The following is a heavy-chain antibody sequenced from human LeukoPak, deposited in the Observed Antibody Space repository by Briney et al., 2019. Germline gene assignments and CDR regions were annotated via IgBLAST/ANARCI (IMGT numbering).Heavy chain of an antibody. V-gene: IGHV5-10-1*01. CDR2: IDPSDSYT. CDR3: ARDSGYSYGPYDNWFDP. CDR1: GYSFTSYL. D-gene: IGHD5-18*01. Sequence: GESLKISCKGSGYSFTSYLISWVRQMAGKGLGWMGRIDPSDSYTNYSPSFQGHVTISADKSISTAYLQWSSLKASDTAMYYCARDSGYSYGPYDNWFDPWGQGTLVTVSS. J-gene: IGHJ5*02.